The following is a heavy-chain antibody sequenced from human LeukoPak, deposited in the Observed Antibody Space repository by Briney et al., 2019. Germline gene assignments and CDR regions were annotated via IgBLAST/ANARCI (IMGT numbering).Heavy chain of an antibody. CDR2: IYNSGST. CDR3: AKQTGVVGATSAGFDL. J-gene: IGHJ2*01. Sequence: SETLSLTCTVSGGSLSGFYWTWVRQPAGKGLEWIGRIYNSGSTNLNPSLKSRVTMPEDTSKNQFSLRLTSVTAADTAVYYCAKQTGVVGATSAGFDLWGRGTLVTVSS. V-gene: IGHV4-4*07. D-gene: IGHD1-26*01. CDR1: GGSLSGFY.